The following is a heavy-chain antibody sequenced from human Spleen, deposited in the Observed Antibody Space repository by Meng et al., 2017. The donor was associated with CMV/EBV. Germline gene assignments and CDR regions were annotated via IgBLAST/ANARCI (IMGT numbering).Heavy chain of an antibody. D-gene: IGHD3-10*01. CDR2: ISSSSSTI. CDR1: GFTFSSYS. CDR3: ARDKSVDSYYYGSAADGPDY. J-gene: IGHJ4*02. V-gene: IGHV3-48*04. Sequence: GGSLRLSCAASGFTFSSYSMNWVRQAPGKGLEWVSYISSSSSTIYYADSVKGRFTISRDNAKNSLYLQMNSLRAEDTAVYYCARDKSVDSYYYGSAADGPDYWGQGTLVPSPQ.